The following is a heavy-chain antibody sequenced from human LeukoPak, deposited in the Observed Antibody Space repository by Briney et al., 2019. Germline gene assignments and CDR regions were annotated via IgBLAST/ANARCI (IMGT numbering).Heavy chain of an antibody. D-gene: IGHD5-18*01. CDR1: GYSISSGYY. CDR3: ARGKVDTAMVKRGYYYYYMDV. J-gene: IGHJ6*03. Sequence: SETLSLTCTVSGYSISSGYYWGWIRQPPGKGLEWIGSIYHSGSTYYNPSLKSRVTISVDTSKNQFSLKLSSVTAADTAVYYCARGKVDTAMVKRGYYYYYMDVWGKGTTVTVSS. V-gene: IGHV4-38-2*02. CDR2: IYHSGST.